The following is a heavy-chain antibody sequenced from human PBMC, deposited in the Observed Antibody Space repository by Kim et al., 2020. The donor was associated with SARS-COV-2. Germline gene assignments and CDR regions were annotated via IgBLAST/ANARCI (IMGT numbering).Heavy chain of an antibody. CDR3: AREGEILDTSCHDY. J-gene: IGHJ4*02. CDR2: IWYDGSNK. CDR1: GFTFSTYG. V-gene: IGHV3-33*08. D-gene: IGHD2-2*01. Sequence: GGSLRLSCAASGFTFSTYGMHWVRQAPGKGLEWVAVIWYDGSNKYYADSAKGPFTISRDTSKNTMYLQMNSLRAEDTAVYYCAREGEILDTSCHDYCGQGTLVTLST.